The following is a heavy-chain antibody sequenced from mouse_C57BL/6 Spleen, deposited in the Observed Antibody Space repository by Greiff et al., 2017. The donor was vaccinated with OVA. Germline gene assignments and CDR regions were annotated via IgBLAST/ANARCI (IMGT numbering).Heavy chain of an antibody. CDR1: GYTFTSYW. J-gene: IGHJ2*01. V-gene: IGHV1-64*01. CDR2: IHPNSGST. Sequence: QVQLQQPGAELVKPGASVKLSCKASGYTFTSYWMHWVKQRPGQGLEWIGMIHPNSGSTNYNEKFKSKATRTVDTSASTAYMQLSSLTSEDSAVYYCADLGRGSDYWGQGTTLTVSS. CDR3: ADLGRGSDY. D-gene: IGHD4-1*01.